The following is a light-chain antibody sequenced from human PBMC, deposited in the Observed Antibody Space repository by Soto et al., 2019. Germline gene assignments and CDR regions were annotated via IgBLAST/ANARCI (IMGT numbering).Light chain of an antibody. CDR1: SSDVGGYNY. V-gene: IGLV2-8*01. Sequence: QSVLTQPPSATGSPGQSVTISCTGTSSDVGGYNYVSWYQQHPGKAPKLMIYEVSKRPSGVPDRFSGSKSGNTASLTVSGLHAEDEADYYCSSYAGRNLWVFGGGTKLTVL. J-gene: IGLJ3*02. CDR2: EVS. CDR3: SSYAGRNLWV.